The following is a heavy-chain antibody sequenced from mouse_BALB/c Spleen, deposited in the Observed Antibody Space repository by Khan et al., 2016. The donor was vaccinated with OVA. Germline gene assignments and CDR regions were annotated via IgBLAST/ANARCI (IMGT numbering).Heavy chain of an antibody. J-gene: IGHJ4*01. V-gene: IGHV9-4*02. CDR3: AWGGAADCKNERGAMEY. CDR2: INTHSGVP. Sequence: QIQLVQSGPELKKPGETVRISCKASGYTFTTAGIQWVQQMPGKGLKWIGWINTHSGVPKYAEDFKGRFAFSLEISVNTAYLQITNLKNEDTATYIYAWGGAADCKNERGAMEYWGQGTSVTVSS. CDR1: GYTFTTAG.